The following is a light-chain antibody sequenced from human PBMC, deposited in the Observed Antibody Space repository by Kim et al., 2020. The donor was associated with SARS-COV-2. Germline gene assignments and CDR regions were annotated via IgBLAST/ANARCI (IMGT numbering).Light chain of an antibody. CDR3: QQYDTFPWT. Sequence: ASVGDRVTFTCRASQSITIWLAWYQQEPGRAPNLLIDKASRLVSGVPSRFSGSGYGTEFSLTITSLQPDDFATYFCQQYDTFPWTFGQGTKVDIK. CDR1: QSITIW. CDR2: KAS. V-gene: IGKV1-5*03. J-gene: IGKJ1*01.